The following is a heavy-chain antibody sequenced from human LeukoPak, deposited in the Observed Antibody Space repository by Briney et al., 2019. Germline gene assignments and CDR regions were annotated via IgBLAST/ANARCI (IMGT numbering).Heavy chain of an antibody. CDR2: ISYDGSNK. D-gene: IGHD2-8*01. CDR1: GFTFSSYA. V-gene: IGHV3-30-3*01. CDR3: ARDLREYGIDN. J-gene: IGHJ4*02. Sequence: GGSLRLSCAASGFTFSSYAMHWVRQAPGKGLEWVAVISYDGSNKYYADSVKGRFTISRDNSKNTLYLQMNSLRAEDTAVYCCARDLREYGIDNWGQGTLVTVSS.